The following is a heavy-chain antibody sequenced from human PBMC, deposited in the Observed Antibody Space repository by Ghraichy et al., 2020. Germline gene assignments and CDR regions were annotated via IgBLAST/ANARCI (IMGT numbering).Heavy chain of an antibody. CDR3: ARPMVRGYYFDT. V-gene: IGHV4-39*01. Sequence: SETLSLTCTVSGDSFSSYNYYWGRLRQRPGKGLEWIGSIYYSGSTYYDPSLKSRVTISIDTSKNQFSLKLHSVTAADTAVYFCARPMVRGYYFDTWGQGALVSVSS. D-gene: IGHD3-10*01. J-gene: IGHJ4*02. CDR2: IYYSGST. CDR1: GDSFSSYNYY.